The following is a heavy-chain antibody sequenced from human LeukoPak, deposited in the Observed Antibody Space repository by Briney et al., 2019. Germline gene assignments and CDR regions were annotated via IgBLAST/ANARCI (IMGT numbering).Heavy chain of an antibody. CDR3: TRLGYYYDSEVYNSDY. V-gene: IGHV3-73*01. J-gene: IGHJ4*02. CDR2: IRSKANSYAT. Sequence: GGSLRLSCAASGFTFSGSAMHWVRQASGKGLEWVGRIRSKANSYATAYAASVKGRFTISRDDSKNTAYLQMNSLKTEDTAVYYCTRLGYYYDSEVYNSDYWGQGTLVTVSS. CDR1: GFTFSGSA. D-gene: IGHD3-22*01.